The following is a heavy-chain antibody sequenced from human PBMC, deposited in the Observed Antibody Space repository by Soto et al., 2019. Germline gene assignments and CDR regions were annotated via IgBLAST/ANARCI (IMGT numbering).Heavy chain of an antibody. CDR2: IIPILGIA. CDR3: ARVDADTAMLH. CDR1: GGTFSSYT. D-gene: IGHD5-18*01. V-gene: IGHV1-69*02. Sequence: QVQLVQSGAEVKKPGSSVKVSCKASGGTFSSYTISWVRQAPGQGLEWMGRIIPILGIANYAQKFQGRVTITADKSTSTAYMELSSLRSEDTAVYYCARVDADTAMLHWGQGTLVTVSS. J-gene: IGHJ4*01.